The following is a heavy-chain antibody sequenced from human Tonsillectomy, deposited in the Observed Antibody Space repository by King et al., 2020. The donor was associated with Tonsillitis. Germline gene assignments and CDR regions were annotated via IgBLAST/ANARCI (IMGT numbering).Heavy chain of an antibody. CDR3: AAFDSAGYYGGFDY. J-gene: IGHJ4*02. Sequence: VQLVESGGGVVQPGTSLRLSCAASTFTFSSYSMHWVRQAPGKGLEWVAAISYDGSKKYYSDSVKGRFTISRDNSKNTLYLQMNSLRPEDTAVYYCAAFDSAGYYGGFDYWGQGTLVTVSS. V-gene: IGHV3-30-3*01. CDR1: TFTFSSYS. CDR2: ISYDGSKK. D-gene: IGHD3-22*01.